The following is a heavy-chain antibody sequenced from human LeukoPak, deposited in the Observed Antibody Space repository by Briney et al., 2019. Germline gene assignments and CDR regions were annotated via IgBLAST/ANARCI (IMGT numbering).Heavy chain of an antibody. CDR2: FDRVDGET. CDR1: GYTLSDFS. J-gene: IGHJ4*02. Sequence: VASVRVSSKVSGYTLSDFSIQWVRQAPGKGREWMGGFDRVDGETIYALKFQGRVTITAETTTDTAYMELSNLKSEDTAVYYCAIGPLYYHASGSQMDYWGQGTLVSVSS. D-gene: IGHD3-10*01. CDR3: AIGPLYYHASGSQMDY. V-gene: IGHV1-24*01.